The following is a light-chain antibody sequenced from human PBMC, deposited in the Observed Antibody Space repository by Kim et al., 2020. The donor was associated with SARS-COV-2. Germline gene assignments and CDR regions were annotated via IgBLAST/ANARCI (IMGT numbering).Light chain of an antibody. CDR2: VNSDGSH. V-gene: IGLV4-69*01. CDR1: SGNSNYA. J-gene: IGLJ3*02. Sequence: ASVKLTCTLSSGNSNYAIAWHQQQPEKGPRYLMKVNSDGSHSKGDGIPDRFSGSSSGAERYLTISSLQSEDEADYYCQAWGTGIRVFGGGTQLTVL. CDR3: QAWGTGIRV.